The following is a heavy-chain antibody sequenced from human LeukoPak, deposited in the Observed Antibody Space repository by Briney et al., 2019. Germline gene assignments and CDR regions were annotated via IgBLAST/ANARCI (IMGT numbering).Heavy chain of an antibody. CDR2: INAYNGNT. Sequence: ASVKVSCKASGYTFTSYGISWVRQAPGQGLEWMGWINAYNGNTNYAQKLQGRVTITTDESTSTAYMELSSLRSEDTAVYYCVRGSEDCSSTSCYAFDYWGQGTLVTVSS. CDR1: GYTFTSYG. CDR3: VRGSEDCSSTSCYAFDY. V-gene: IGHV1-18*01. J-gene: IGHJ4*02. D-gene: IGHD2-2*01.